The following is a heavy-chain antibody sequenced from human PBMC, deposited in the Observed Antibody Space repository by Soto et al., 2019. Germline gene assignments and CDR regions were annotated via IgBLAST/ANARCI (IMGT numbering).Heavy chain of an antibody. CDR2: IYWYDDM. J-gene: IGHJ5*02. CDR3: ARAYNWNYA. V-gene: IGHV2-5*01. CDR1: GFSRDTVGVG. Sequence: QITLRESGPTLVKPTQTLTLTCTFSGFSRDTVGVGVGWIRQPPGKALEWLASIYWYDDMPKNPFLKTRLTITKATSKNQVVLTMTDMDPVDTATYYCARAYNWNYAWGQGTLVTVSS. D-gene: IGHD1-7*01.